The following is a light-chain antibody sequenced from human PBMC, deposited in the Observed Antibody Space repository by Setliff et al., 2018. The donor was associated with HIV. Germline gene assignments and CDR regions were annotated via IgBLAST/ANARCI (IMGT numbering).Light chain of an antibody. Sequence: SYELTQPPSVSVAPGKTARITCGGNNIGSKSVHWYQQKPGQAPVLVIYYDSDRPSGIPERFSGSNSGNTATLTISRVEAGDEADYYCQVRDSSSDHSYVFGTGTKGTVL. CDR3: QVRDSSSDHSYV. V-gene: IGLV3-21*04. CDR2: YDS. CDR1: NIGSKS. J-gene: IGLJ1*01.